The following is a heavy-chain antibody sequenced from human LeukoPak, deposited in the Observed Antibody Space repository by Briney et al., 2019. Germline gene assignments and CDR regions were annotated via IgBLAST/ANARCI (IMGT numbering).Heavy chain of an antibody. Sequence: PGGSLRLSCAASGFTVNSNYMIWVRQAPAKGLEWFSVIYSGGTTYYADSVRGRFTISRDNPKNTLYLQMGSLRAEDTAVYYCATVASGGHYHYMDVWGRGTTVTVSS. CDR1: GFTVNSNY. CDR2: IYSGGTT. CDR3: ATVASGGHYHYMDV. J-gene: IGHJ6*03. D-gene: IGHD6-19*01. V-gene: IGHV3-66*02.